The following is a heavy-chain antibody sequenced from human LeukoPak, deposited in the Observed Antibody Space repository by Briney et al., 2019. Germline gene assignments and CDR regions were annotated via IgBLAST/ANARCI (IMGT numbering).Heavy chain of an antibody. V-gene: IGHV3-23*01. CDR2: ISGSGGST. J-gene: IGHJ4*02. D-gene: IGHD1-1*01. CDR1: GFTFSSYA. CDR3: AKVIRSSLGTKLYYFDY. Sequence: GGSLRLSCAASGFTFSSYAMSWVRQAPGKGLEWVSAISGSGGSTYYADSVKGRFTISRDNSKNTLYLQMNSLRAEDTAVYYCAKVIRSSLGTKLYYFDYWGQGTLVTVSS.